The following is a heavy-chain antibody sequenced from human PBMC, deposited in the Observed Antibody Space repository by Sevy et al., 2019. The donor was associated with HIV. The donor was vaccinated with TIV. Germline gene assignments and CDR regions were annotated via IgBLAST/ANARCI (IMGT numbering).Heavy chain of an antibody. V-gene: IGHV5-51*01. D-gene: IGHD2-2*01. CDR1: GYSFTSYW. Sequence: GESLKISCKGSGYSFTSYWIGWVRQMPGKGLEWMVIIYPGDSDTRYSPSFQGQVTISADKSISTAYLQWSSLKASDTARYYCARRVVPAATKVGAFDYWGQGTLVTVSS. CDR2: IYPGDSDT. J-gene: IGHJ4*02. CDR3: ARRVVPAATKVGAFDY.